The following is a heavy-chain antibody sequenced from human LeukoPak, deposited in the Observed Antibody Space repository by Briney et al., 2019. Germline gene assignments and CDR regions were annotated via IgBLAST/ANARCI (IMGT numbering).Heavy chain of an antibody. Sequence: PSETLSLTCTVSGGSISSFYWSWIRQPPGKGLEWIGYIYYSGSTNYNPSLKSRVTISVDTSRNQFSLKLSSVTAADTAVYYCARVSGSGSHFDYWGQGTLVTVSS. CDR3: ARVSGSGSHFDY. D-gene: IGHD3-10*01. CDR2: IYYSGST. CDR1: GGSISSFY. V-gene: IGHV4-59*01. J-gene: IGHJ4*02.